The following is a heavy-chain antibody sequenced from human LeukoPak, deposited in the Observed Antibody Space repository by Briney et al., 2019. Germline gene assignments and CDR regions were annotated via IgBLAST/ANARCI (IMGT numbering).Heavy chain of an antibody. D-gene: IGHD3-22*01. CDR3: AIGSSGYPENVRGFDY. CDR1: GFTFSSYE. CDR2: ISSSGSTI. Sequence: PGGSLRLSCAASGFTFSSYEMNWVRQAPGKGLEWVSYISSSGSTIYYADSVKGRFTISRDNAKNSLYLQMNSLRAEDTAVYYCAIGSSGYPENVRGFDYWGQGTLVTVSS. J-gene: IGHJ4*02. V-gene: IGHV3-48*03.